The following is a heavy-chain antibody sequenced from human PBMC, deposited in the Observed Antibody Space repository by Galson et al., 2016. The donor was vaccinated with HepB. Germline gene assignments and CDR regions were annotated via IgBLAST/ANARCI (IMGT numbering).Heavy chain of an antibody. CDR1: GGSISNYY. CDR3: PSHTGNYDY. V-gene: IGHV4-59*08. J-gene: IGHJ4*02. CDR2: IYYSGST. D-gene: IGHD7-27*01. Sequence: SETLSLTCTVSGGSISNYYWSWIRQPPGKGLEWIGYIYYSGSTNYNPSLKRRVTISVDTAKNQFSLKLSSVTAADTAVYYCPSHTGNYDYWGQGTLVTVSS.